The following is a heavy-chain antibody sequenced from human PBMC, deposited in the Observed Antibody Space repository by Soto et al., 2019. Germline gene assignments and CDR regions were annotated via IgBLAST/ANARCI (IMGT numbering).Heavy chain of an antibody. CDR1: GFTFSSYA. Sequence: GSLRLSCAASGFTFSSYAMSWVRQAPGKGLEWVSAISGSGGSTYYADSVKGRFTISRDNSKNTLYLQMNSLRAEDTAVYYCAKDSMSGSYYYYYYGMDVWGQGTTVTVSS. CDR3: AKDSMSGSYYYYYYGMDV. V-gene: IGHV3-23*01. J-gene: IGHJ6*02. CDR2: ISGSGGST. D-gene: IGHD1-26*01.